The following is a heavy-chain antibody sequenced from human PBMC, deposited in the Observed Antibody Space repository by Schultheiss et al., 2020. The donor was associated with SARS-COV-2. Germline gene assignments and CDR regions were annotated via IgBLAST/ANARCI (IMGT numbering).Heavy chain of an antibody. CDR1: GFTFSSYS. V-gene: IGHV3-48*01. CDR2: ISSSSSTI. J-gene: IGHJ5*02. CDR3: ASGPEGEYQLLWPWFDP. Sequence: GESLKISCAASGFTFSSYSMNWVRQAPGKGLEWVSYISSSSSTIYYADSVKGRFTISRDNAKNSLYLQMNSLRAEDTAVYYCASGPEGEYQLLWPWFDPWGQGTLVTVSS. D-gene: IGHD2-2*01.